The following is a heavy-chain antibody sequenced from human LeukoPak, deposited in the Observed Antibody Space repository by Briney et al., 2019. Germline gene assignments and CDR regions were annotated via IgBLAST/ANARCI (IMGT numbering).Heavy chain of an antibody. Sequence: ASVKVSCKASGYTFTGYYMHWVRQAPGQGLEWMGWINPNSGGTNYAQKFQGRVTMTRDTSISTAYMELSRLRSDDTAVYYCAREAVAAGGNFDYWGQGTLVTVSS. J-gene: IGHJ4*02. CDR3: AREAVAAGGNFDY. V-gene: IGHV1-2*02. CDR1: GYTFTGYY. D-gene: IGHD6-19*01. CDR2: INPNSGGT.